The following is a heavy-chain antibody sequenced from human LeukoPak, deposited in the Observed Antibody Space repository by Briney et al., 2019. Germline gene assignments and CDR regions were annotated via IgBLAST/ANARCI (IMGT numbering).Heavy chain of an antibody. J-gene: IGHJ4*02. V-gene: IGHV4-39*07. Sequence: PSETLSLTCTVSGGSISSSSYYWGWIRQPPGKGLEWIGSMYYSGSTYYNPSLKSQVTISLDTSRNQFSLKLSSVTAADTAVYYCARERDTAVGSPFFDYWGQGTLVTVSS. CDR3: ARERDTAVGSPFFDY. D-gene: IGHD5-18*01. CDR2: MYYSGST. CDR1: GGSISSSSYY.